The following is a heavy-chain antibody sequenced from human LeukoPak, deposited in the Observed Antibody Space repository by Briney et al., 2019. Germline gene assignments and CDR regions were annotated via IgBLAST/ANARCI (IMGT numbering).Heavy chain of an antibody. CDR1: GFSFSSNA. V-gene: IGHV3-64*01. D-gene: IGHD6-13*01. CDR3: ARESSRDYTIDY. J-gene: IGHJ4*02. CDR2: ISSLAGGI. Sequence: GRSLRLSFAASGFSFSSNAMHWVRQAPGKGLEYVSSISSLAGGIYYEHYVKDRFTISRDNSRDTLYLQMGSLRPEDMAVYYCARESSRDYTIDYWGQGTLVIVSS.